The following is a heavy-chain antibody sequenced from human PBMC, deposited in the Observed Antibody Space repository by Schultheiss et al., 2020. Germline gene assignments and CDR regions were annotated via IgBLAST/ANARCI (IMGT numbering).Heavy chain of an antibody. J-gene: IGHJ6*02. CDR1: GFTFSSYG. Sequence: GGSLRLSCAASGFTFSSYGMHWVRQAPGKGLEWVAVIWYDGSNKYYADSVKGRFTISRDNSKNSLYLQMNSLRAEDTAVYYCARGIVVPKEHRYYYYGMDVWGQGTTVTVSS. CDR3: ARGIVVPKEHRYYYYGMDV. D-gene: IGHD2-2*01. V-gene: IGHV3-33*01. CDR2: IWYDGSNK.